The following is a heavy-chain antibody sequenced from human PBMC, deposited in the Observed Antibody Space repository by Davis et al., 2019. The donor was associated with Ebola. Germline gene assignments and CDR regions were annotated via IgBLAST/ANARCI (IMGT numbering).Heavy chain of an antibody. CDR1: GGSIGSYY. V-gene: IGHV4-59*01. Sequence: SETLSLTCTLSGGSIGSYYWGWVRQPPGKGLEWIGCISFIGSTTYNPSLKSRVTVSVDTSKNQFSLRLSSVTAADTAVYHCARIVKYCIDAVCQNWFDPWGQGTLVTVSS. CDR2: ISFIGST. CDR3: ARIVKYCIDAVCQNWFDP. D-gene: IGHD2-8*01. J-gene: IGHJ5*02.